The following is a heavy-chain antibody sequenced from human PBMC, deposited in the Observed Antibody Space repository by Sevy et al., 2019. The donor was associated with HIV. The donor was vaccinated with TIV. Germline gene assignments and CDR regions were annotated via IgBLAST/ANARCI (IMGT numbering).Heavy chain of an antibody. V-gene: IGHV3-30-3*01. D-gene: IGHD3-10*01. CDR2: ISYDGSNK. CDR3: ARSPYYYGSGSPSGYYGMDV. Sequence: GSLRLSCAASGFTFSSYAMHWVRQAPGKGLEWVAVISYDGSNKYYADSVKGRFTISRDNSKNTLYLQMNSLRAEDTAVYYCARSPYYYGSGSPSGYYGMDVWGQGTTVTVSS. J-gene: IGHJ6*02. CDR1: GFTFSSYA.